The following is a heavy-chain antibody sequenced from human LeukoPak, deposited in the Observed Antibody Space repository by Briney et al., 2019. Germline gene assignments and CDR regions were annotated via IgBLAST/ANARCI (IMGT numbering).Heavy chain of an antibody. CDR2: IIPIFGTA. D-gene: IGHD2-8*01. V-gene: IGHV1-69*06. CDR3: ARDRSGVKGIWFDP. CDR1: GGTFGSYA. Sequence: SVKVSCKASGGTFGSYAISWVRQAPGQGLEWMGGIIPIFGTANYAQKFQGRVTITADKSTSTAYMELSSLRSEDTAVYYCARDRSGVKGIWFDPWGQGTLVTVSS. J-gene: IGHJ5*02.